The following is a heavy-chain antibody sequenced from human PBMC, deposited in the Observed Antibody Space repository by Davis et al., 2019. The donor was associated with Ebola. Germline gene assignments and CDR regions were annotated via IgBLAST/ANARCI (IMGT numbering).Heavy chain of an antibody. V-gene: IGHV4-34*01. CDR3: ARGTTVIYYYYYGMDV. J-gene: IGHJ6*02. CDR2: INHSGST. D-gene: IGHD4-17*01. CDR1: GGSFSGYY. Sequence: SETLSLTCAVYGGSFSGYYWSWIRQPPGKGLEWIGEINHSGSTNYNPSLKSRVTISVDKSKNQFSLKLSSVTAADTAVYYCARGTTVIYYYYYGMDVWGQGTTVTVSS.